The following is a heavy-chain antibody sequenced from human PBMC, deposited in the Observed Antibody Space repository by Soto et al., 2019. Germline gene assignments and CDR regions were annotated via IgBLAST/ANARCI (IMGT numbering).Heavy chain of an antibody. CDR2: IYHSGST. CDR3: ARVPDR. J-gene: IGHJ5*02. D-gene: IGHD2-2*01. CDR1: GSSISSGGYS. Sequence: SETLSLTCSVSGSSISSGGYSWSWIRQPPGKGLEWIGYIYHSGSTYYNPSLKSRVTISVDRSKNQFSLKLSSVTAADTAVYYCARVPDRWGQGTLVTVS. V-gene: IGHV4-30-2*01.